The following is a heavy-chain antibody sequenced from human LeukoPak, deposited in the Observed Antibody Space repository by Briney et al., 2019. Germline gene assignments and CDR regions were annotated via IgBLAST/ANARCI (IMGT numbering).Heavy chain of an antibody. Sequence: GGSLRLSCAASGFTVSSNCMSWVRQAPGKGLEWVSVIYSGGSTYYADSVKGRFTISRDNSKNTLYLQMNSLRAEDTAVYYCARVALAAAYYFDYWGQGTLVTVSS. CDR3: ARVALAAAYYFDY. D-gene: IGHD6-13*01. CDR2: IYSGGST. V-gene: IGHV3-66*01. J-gene: IGHJ4*02. CDR1: GFTVSSNC.